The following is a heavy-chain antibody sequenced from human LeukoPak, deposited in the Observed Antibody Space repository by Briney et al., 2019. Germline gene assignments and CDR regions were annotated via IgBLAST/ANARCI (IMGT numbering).Heavy chain of an antibody. J-gene: IGHJ5*02. D-gene: IGHD2-15*01. CDR1: GFTFSTYG. Sequence: GGSLRLSCAASGFTFSTYGMHWVRQAPGKGLEWVTFIRYDGNNKYYADSVKGRFTISRDNSKNTLYLQINSLRAEDTAIYYCAKDAEPPGYCSGGNCFPNWFDPWGQGTLVTVSS. CDR3: AKDAEPPGYCSGGNCFPNWFDP. CDR2: IRYDGNNK. V-gene: IGHV3-30*02.